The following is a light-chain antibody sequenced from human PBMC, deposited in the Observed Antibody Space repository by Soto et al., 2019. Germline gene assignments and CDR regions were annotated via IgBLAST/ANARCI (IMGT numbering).Light chain of an antibody. V-gene: IGLV4-69*01. CDR2: VNRDGSH. Sequence: QSVLTQPPSASASPGASVTITCTLTSGHSHYAISLHQQQPRKGHRHLMNVNRDGSHNKGDVIPDRFSGSISGAERYLTIAIHQPEDDADYYCQSWGAGFRVFGRGTKVTVL. J-gene: IGLJ2*01. CDR1: SGHSHYA. CDR3: QSWGAGFRV.